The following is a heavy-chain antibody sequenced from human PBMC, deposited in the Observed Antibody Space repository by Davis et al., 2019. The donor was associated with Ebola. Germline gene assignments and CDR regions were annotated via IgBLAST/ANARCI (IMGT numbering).Heavy chain of an antibody. J-gene: IGHJ6*02. CDR3: ALSDYSTPSYFFFLGV. V-gene: IGHV1-69*04. CDR2: VVPILGVP. D-gene: IGHD4-11*01. Sequence: AASVKVSCKASGGTFDSYAVNWLRQAPGQRPEWVGRVVPILGVPDYAQNFQDRVTITADKSTNTAYMDLNNLTSEDTAVYYCALSDYSTPSYFFFLGVWGQGTTVTVSS. CDR1: GGTFDSYA.